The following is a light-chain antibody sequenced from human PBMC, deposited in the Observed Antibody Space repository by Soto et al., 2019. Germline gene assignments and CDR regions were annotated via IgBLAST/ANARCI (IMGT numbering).Light chain of an antibody. CDR1: QSISDY. V-gene: IGKV1-39*01. Sequence: DIQMTQSPFSLSASLGDRVTITCRASQSISDYLNWYQQKPGKGPKLLIFAASSLQVGVPSRFSGSGSGTDFTRTISSLQPEDCATYFCQQSHSAPFTFGHGTTVDIK. CDR3: QQSHSAPFT. CDR2: AAS. J-gene: IGKJ3*01.